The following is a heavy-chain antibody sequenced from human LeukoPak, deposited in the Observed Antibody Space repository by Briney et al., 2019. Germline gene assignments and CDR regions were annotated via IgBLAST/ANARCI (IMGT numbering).Heavy chain of an antibody. J-gene: IGHJ4*02. D-gene: IGHD3-22*01. CDR1: GFTFSSYG. Sequence: GGSLRLSCAASGFTFSSYGMHWVRQAPGKGLEWVAFIRSDGSNKYYADSVKGRFTISRDNSKNTLYLQMNSLRVEDTAVYYCAFSGYYPGPFDYWGQGTLVTVSS. CDR3: AFSGYYPGPFDY. CDR2: IRSDGSNK. V-gene: IGHV3-30*02.